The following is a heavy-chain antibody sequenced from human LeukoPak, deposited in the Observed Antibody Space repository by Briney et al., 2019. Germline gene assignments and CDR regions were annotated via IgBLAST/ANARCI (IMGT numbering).Heavy chain of an antibody. CDR1: GYSISSGYY. J-gene: IGHJ5*02. CDR3: ARQYCSSTSCYRSYNWFDP. D-gene: IGHD2-2*01. CDR2: IYHSGST. V-gene: IGHV4-38-2*01. Sequence: SETLSLSCAVSGYSISSGYYWGWIRQPPGKGLEWIGSIYHSGSTYYNPSLKSRVTISVDTSKNQFSLKLSSVTAADTAVYYCARQYCSSTSCYRSYNWFDPWGQGTLVTVSS.